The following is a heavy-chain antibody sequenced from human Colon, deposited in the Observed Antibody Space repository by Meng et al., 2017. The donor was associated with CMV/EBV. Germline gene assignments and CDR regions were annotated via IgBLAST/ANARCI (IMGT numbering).Heavy chain of an antibody. V-gene: IGHV3-21*01. CDR1: GFTSRSYN. CDR3: ASGRERELLSVY. J-gene: IGHJ4*02. CDR2: ISGGTYI. Sequence: EVQLVESGGGLVKPGGSLRLSCAASGFTSRSYNMNWVRQAPGKGLEWVSSISGGTYIYYADSVEGRFTISRDNAKNSLYLQMNSLRPEDTAIYYCASGRERELLSVYWGQGTLVTVSS. D-gene: IGHD2/OR15-2a*01.